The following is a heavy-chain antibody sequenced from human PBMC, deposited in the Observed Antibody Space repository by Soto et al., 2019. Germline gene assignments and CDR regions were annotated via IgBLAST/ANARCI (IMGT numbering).Heavy chain of an antibody. Sequence: QVQLVQSGAEVKKPGASVKVSCKASGYTFTGYYMHWMRQAPGQGLEWMGWINPNSGGTNYAQKFQVRVNMTRDTSISTAYMELSRLRSDDTAVYYCARDLMGGLGPNLHFDYWGQGTLVTVSS. CDR3: ARDLMGGLGPNLHFDY. CDR2: INPNSGGT. D-gene: IGHD3-16*01. J-gene: IGHJ4*02. CDR1: GYTFTGYY. V-gene: IGHV1-2*02.